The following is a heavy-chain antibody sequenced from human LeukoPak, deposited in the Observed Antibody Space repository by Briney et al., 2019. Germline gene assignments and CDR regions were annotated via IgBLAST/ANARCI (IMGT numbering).Heavy chain of an antibody. V-gene: IGHV4-34*01. CDR2: INHSGST. CDR1: GGSFSGYY. D-gene: IGHD3-3*01. J-gene: IGHJ1*01. CDR3: ARGWYYDFWSGYYRTPGEYFQH. Sequence: SETLSLTCAVYGGSFSGYYWSWIRQPPGKGLGWIGEINHSGSTNYNPSLKSRVTISVDTSKNQFSLKLSSVTAADTAVYYCARGWYYDFWSGYYRTPGEYFQHWGQGTLVTVSS.